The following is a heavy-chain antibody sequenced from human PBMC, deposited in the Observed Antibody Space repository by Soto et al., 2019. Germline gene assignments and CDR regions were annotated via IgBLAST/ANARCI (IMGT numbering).Heavy chain of an antibody. CDR1: GFTLSTYA. CDR2: IRGNSGST. CDR3: AKCQVVPGVSGWCTYFDP. D-gene: IGHD2-2*01. J-gene: IGHJ5*02. Sequence: EVQLLESGGDLVQPGGSLRLSCAASGFTLSTYAMNWVRQAPGKGLEWVSSIRGNSGSTDYADSVKGRFTISRDNSKNTLYLQMSSLSAAVTAVYYCAKCQVVPGVSGWCTYFDPWGQGTLVTVSS. V-gene: IGHV3-23*01.